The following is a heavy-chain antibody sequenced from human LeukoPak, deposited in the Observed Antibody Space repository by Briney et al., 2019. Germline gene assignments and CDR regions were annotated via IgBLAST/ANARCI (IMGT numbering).Heavy chain of an antibody. Sequence: GGSLRLSCAASGFTVSSNYMSWVRQAPGKGLEWVSVIYGSVNTVYADSVQGRFTISRDNSKNTLFLEMNSLRAEDTAVYYCAKSPKTGFLFDYWGKGTLVTVSS. CDR1: GFTVSSNY. V-gene: IGHV3-66*01. D-gene: IGHD1-1*01. J-gene: IGHJ4*02. CDR3: AKSPKTGFLFDY. CDR2: IYGSVNT.